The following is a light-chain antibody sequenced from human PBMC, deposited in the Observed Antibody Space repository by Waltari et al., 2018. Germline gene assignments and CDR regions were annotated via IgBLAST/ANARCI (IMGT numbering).Light chain of an antibody. J-gene: IGKJ5*01. V-gene: IGKV4-1*01. CDR3: QQYYSTPIT. CDR1: QSVSYSSNNKNY. Sequence: DIVMTQSPDSLAVSLGARATINSKSSQSVSYSSNNKNYLAWYQQKPGQPPKLLIYWASSRASGVPDRFSGSGSGTDFTLTISSLQAEDVAVYYCQQYYSTPITFGQGTRLEIK. CDR2: WAS.